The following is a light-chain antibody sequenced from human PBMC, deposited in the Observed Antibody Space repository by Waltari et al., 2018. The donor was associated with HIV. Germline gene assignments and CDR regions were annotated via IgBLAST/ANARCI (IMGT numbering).Light chain of an antibody. J-gene: IGKJ1*01. CDR1: QTVSSN. Sequence: EIVMTQSPAILSLSPGERATLSCRAGQTVSSNLAWYQQKPGQAPRLLIYRISTRAIGIPARFVGSGSGTEFTLTISSLQSEDFAVYYCQQYENWPRTFGQGTKVEMK. CDR3: QQYENWPRT. CDR2: RIS. V-gene: IGKV3-15*01.